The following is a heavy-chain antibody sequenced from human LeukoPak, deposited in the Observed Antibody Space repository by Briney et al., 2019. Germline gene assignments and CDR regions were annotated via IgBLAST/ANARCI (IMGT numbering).Heavy chain of an antibody. V-gene: IGHV4-38-2*02. D-gene: IGHD3-3*01. CDR3: ARAAGVLRFLEWLPLYYFDY. CDR1: GYSISSGYY. CDR2: IYHSGST. Sequence: SETLSLTCTVSGYSISSGYYWGWIRQSPGKGLEWIGSIYHSGSTYYNPSLKSRVTISVDTSKNQFSLKLSSVTAADTAVYYCARAAGVLRFLEWLPLYYFDYWGQGTLVTVSS. J-gene: IGHJ4*02.